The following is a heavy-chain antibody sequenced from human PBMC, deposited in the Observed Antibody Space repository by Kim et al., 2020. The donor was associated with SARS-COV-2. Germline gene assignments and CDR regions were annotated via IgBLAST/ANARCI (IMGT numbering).Heavy chain of an antibody. CDR1: GFTFSSYG. J-gene: IGHJ6*01. V-gene: IGHV3-7*01. Sequence: GGSLRLSCAASGFTFSSYGMNWVRQAPGKGLEWVANIRHDGSEKYYVDSVKGRFTISRDNSKNSLYLQMSSLRAEDTAVFYCARVSHYLDDSGRYYYYGIDVWGQGTTVIVSS. CDR2: IRHDGSEK. CDR3: ARVSHYLDDSGRYYYYGIDV. D-gene: IGHD3-10*01.